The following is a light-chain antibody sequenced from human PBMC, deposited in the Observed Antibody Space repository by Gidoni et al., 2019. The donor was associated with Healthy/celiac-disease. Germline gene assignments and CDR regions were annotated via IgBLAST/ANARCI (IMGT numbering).Light chain of an antibody. J-gene: IGKJ4*01. Sequence: EIVLTQSPGTLSLSPGERATLSCSASQSVSSSYLAWYQQKPGQAPRLLIYGASSRATGIPDRFSGSGSGTDFTLTISRLEPEDFAVYYCQQYGSFFXGXTKVEIK. V-gene: IGKV3-20*01. CDR2: GAS. CDR3: QQYGSF. CDR1: QSVSSSY.